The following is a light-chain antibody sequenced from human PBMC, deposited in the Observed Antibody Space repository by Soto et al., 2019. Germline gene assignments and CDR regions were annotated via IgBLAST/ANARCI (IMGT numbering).Light chain of an antibody. CDR2: SNN. V-gene: IGLV1-47*02. Sequence: QSVLTQPPSASGTPGQRVTISCSGSSSNIGSNYLYWYQQLPGTAPKLLIYSNNQQPSGVPDRCSGSKSGTSASLAISGLRSEDEAAYYCAAWDDSLSGRVFGGGTKVTVL. CDR3: AAWDDSLSGRV. CDR1: SSNIGSNY. J-gene: IGLJ3*02.